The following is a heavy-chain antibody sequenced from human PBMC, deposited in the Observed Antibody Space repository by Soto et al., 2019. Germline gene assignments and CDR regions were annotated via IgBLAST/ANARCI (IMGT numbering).Heavy chain of an antibody. CDR3: ARSQGSSTSLEIYYYYYYGMDV. Sequence: SVKVSCKASGGTFSSYAISWVRQAPGQGLEWKGGIIPISGTANYAQKFLGRVTITADESTSTAYMELSSLRSEDTAVYYCARSQGSSTSLEIYYYYYYGMDVWGQGSTVTVSS. J-gene: IGHJ6*02. D-gene: IGHD2-2*01. CDR1: GGTFSSYA. V-gene: IGHV1-69*13. CDR2: IIPISGTA.